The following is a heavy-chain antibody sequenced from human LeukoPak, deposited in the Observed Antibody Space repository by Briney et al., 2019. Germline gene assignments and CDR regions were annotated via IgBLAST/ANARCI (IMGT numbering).Heavy chain of an antibody. CDR2: ISYDGSKD. V-gene: IGHV3-30-3*01. Sequence: GGSLRLSCAASGFTFSNFAMHWVRQAPDKGLEWVAVISYDGSKDYYADSVKGRFTISRDNSENTLYLQMNSLRIEDTAAYYCARARDYFDCWGPGTLVTVSS. CDR1: GFTFSNFA. J-gene: IGHJ4*02. CDR3: ARARDYFDC.